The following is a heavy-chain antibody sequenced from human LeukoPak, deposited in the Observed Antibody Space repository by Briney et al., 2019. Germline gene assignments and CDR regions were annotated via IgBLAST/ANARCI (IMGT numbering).Heavy chain of an antibody. CDR1: GGSIRSSYYY. J-gene: IGHJ3*02. CDR2: IYHSGST. V-gene: IGHV4-30-2*01. Sequence: SETLSLTCTVSGGSIRSSYYYWGWIRQPPGKGLEWIGYIYHSGSTYYNPSLKSRVTISVDRSKNQFSLKLSSVTAADTAVYYCATLVVVSATDIWGQGTMVTVSS. D-gene: IGHD3-22*01. CDR3: ATLVVVSATDI.